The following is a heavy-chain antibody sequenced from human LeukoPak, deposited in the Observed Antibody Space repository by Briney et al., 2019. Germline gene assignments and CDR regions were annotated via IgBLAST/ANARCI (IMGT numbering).Heavy chain of an antibody. Sequence: PSETLSLTCTVSGGSISSGGYYWSWIRQHPGKGLEWIGYIYYSGSTYYNPSLKSRVTISVDTSKNQFSLKLSSVTAADTAVYYCASLCIAAAGTGGDSFDYWGQGTLVTVSS. CDR2: IYYSGST. J-gene: IGHJ4*02. D-gene: IGHD6-13*01. CDR1: GGSISSGGYY. V-gene: IGHV4-31*03. CDR3: ASLCIAAAGTGGDSFDY.